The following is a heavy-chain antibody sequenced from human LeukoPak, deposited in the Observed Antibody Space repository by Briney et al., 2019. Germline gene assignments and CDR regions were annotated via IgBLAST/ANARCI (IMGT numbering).Heavy chain of an antibody. CDR3: ARADNTVTTLYYYYFVIDV. D-gene: IGHD4-11*01. V-gene: IGHV4-34*01. CDR2: INHSGST. J-gene: IGHJ6*02. Sequence: SSETLSLTCAVCGGSFSDYSWSWIRQPPGKGLEWIGEINHSGSTNYNPSLKSRVTISVDTSKNQFSLKLSSVTAADTAVYYCARADNTVTTLYYYYFVIDVWGQGTTVTVSS. CDR1: GGSFSDYS.